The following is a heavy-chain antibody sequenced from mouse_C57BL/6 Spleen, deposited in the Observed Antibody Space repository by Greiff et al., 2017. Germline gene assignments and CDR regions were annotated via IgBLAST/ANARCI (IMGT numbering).Heavy chain of an antibody. J-gene: IGHJ4*01. CDR1: GYTFTGYW. Sequence: VQLQQSGAELMKPGASVKLSCKATGYTFTGYWIEWVKQRPGHGLEWIGEILPGSGSTNYNQKFKGKATFTADTYSTTAYMQLSSLTTEDSASYYCARYPYYYGSSYYAMDYWGQGTSVTVSS. D-gene: IGHD1-1*01. V-gene: IGHV1-9*01. CDR2: ILPGSGST. CDR3: ARYPYYYGSSYYAMDY.